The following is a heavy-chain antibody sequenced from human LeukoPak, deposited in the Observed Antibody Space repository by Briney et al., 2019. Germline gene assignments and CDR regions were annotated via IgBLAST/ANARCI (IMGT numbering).Heavy chain of an antibody. CDR1: GGTFSSYA. CDR2: IIPLLGIA. Sequence: SVKVSCKASGGTFSSYAISWVRQAPGQGLEWMGRIIPLLGIANYAQKFQGRVTITADKSTSTAYMELSSLRSEDTAVYYCARMYGSGSYLIPWGQGTLVTVSS. D-gene: IGHD3-10*01. J-gene: IGHJ5*02. V-gene: IGHV1-69*04. CDR3: ARMYGSGSYLIP.